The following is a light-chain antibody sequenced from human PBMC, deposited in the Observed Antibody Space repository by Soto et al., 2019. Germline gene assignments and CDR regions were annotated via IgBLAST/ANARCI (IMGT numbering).Light chain of an antibody. CDR1: QSISSW. CDR2: KAS. J-gene: IGKJ2*01. V-gene: IGKV1-5*03. Sequence: DIQMTQSPSTLSASVGDRVTITCRASQSISSWLAWYQQKPGKAPKLLIYKASSLESGVPSRFSGSGSGTRFTLNISSLQPDDFATYYCQQYNSYSPYTFGQGTKLEIK. CDR3: QQYNSYSPYT.